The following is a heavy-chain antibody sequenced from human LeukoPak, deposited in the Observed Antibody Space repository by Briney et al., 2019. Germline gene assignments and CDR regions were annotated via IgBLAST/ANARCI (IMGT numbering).Heavy chain of an antibody. J-gene: IGHJ4*02. CDR1: GGSISSYY. D-gene: IGHD4-11*01. Sequence: SETPSLTCTVSGGSISSYYWSWIRQPPGKGLEWIGSIYHSGSTYYNPSLKSRVTVSVDTSKNQFSLKLSSVTAADTAVYYCARDHSNHGDYWGQGTLVTVSS. CDR3: ARDHSNHGDY. CDR2: IYHSGST. V-gene: IGHV4-38-2*02.